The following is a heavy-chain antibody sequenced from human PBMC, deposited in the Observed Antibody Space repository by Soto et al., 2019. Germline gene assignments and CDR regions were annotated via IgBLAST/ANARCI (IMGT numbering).Heavy chain of an antibody. J-gene: IGHJ4*02. CDR3: ARHGSGWDD. Sequence: QVQLVQSGAEEKKPGASVKVSCKDSGYTFTSYAMHWVRQAPGQRLEWMGWINAGNGNTKYSQTFKGRVTITRDTSASTAYTELRSLRSEDTAVYTCARHGSGWDDGGQGTMVTVSS. CDR2: INAGNGNT. CDR1: GYTFTSYA. D-gene: IGHD6-19*01. V-gene: IGHV1-3*05.